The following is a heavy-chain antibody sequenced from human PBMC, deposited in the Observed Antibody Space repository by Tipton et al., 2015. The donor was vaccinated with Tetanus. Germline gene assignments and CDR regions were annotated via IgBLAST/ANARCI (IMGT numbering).Heavy chain of an antibody. CDR1: GGSISGPYF. J-gene: IGHJ3*02. CDR2: IYYSGST. Sequence: TLSLTCTVSGGSISGPYFWNWIRQRPGKGPEWIGYIYYSGSTYYNPSLKSRVSMSVATSKNQFFLNLTSVTAADTAVYYCAREGAPRAFDIWGQGTMVTVSS. CDR3: AREGAPRAFDI. V-gene: IGHV4-31*03.